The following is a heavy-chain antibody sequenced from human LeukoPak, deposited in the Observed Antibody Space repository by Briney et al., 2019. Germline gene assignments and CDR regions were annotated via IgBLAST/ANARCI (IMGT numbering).Heavy chain of an antibody. CDR1: GGSFSGYY. CDR3: ARGRGGDDAFDI. V-gene: IGHV4-34*01. CDR2: INHSGST. Sequence: SETLSLTCAVYGGSFSGYYWSWIRQPPGKGLEWIGEINHSGSTNYNPSLKSRVTISVDTSKNQFSLKLSSVTAADTAVYYCARGRGGDDAFDIWSQGTMVTVSS. J-gene: IGHJ3*02. D-gene: IGHD3-16*01.